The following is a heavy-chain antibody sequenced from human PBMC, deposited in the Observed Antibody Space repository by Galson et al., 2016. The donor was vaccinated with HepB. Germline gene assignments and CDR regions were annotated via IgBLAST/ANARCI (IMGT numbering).Heavy chain of an antibody. V-gene: IGHV3-15*01. CDR3: TTGTTGTPFDY. CDR1: GFSFINTW. CDR2: ITSKPDHETI. Sequence: SLRLSCAASGFSFINTWMNWVRQAPGEGLEWVGRITSKPDHETIDYAAPVKGSFTISRDDSKSTLYLQMNSLTAADTAVYYCTTGTTGTPFDYWGQGTLVTVSS. J-gene: IGHJ4*02. D-gene: IGHD1-1*01.